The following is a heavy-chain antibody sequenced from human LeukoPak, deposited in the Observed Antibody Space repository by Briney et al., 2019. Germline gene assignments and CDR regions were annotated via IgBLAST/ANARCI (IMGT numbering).Heavy chain of an antibody. CDR1: VYTFTGYY. J-gene: IGHJ4*02. Sequence: GASVKVSCKASVYTFTGYYMHWVRQAPGQGLEWMGWINPNSGGINYAQKFQGRVTMTRDTSISTAYMELSRLRSDDTAVYYCARGHYYDSSGYFLYYFDYWGQGTLVTVSS. V-gene: IGHV1-2*02. CDR2: INPNSGGI. D-gene: IGHD3-22*01. CDR3: ARGHYYDSSGYFLYYFDY.